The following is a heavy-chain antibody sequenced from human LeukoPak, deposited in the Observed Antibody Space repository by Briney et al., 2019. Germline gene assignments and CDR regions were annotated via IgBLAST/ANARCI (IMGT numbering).Heavy chain of an antibody. V-gene: IGHV3-48*04. CDR1: GFTFSDYS. CDR2: INSGSGAST. Sequence: GGSLRLSCAASGFTFSDYSMNWVRQAPGKGLEWVSYINSGSGASTYYADSVTGRFTISRDNSRNTLYLQINSLRGDDTAVYYCAKDVGKWESLHFFDYWGQGTLVTVSS. CDR3: AKDVGKWESLHFFDY. J-gene: IGHJ4*02. D-gene: IGHD1-26*01.